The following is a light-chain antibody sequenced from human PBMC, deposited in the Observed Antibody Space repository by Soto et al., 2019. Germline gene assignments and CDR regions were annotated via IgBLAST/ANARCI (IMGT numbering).Light chain of an antibody. CDR2: AAS. Sequence: DIQVTQSPPTLSASVGDRVTITCRASQGIGSYLVWYQQKPGKAPKLLIYAASTLQSGVPSRFSGSGSGTDFTLTISSLQPEDFATYYCQQLDSYPITFGQGTRLEIK. V-gene: IGKV1-9*01. J-gene: IGKJ5*01. CDR1: QGIGSY. CDR3: QQLDSYPIT.